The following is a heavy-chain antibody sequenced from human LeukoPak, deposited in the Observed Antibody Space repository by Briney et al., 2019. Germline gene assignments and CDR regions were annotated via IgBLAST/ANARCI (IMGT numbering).Heavy chain of an antibody. Sequence: ASVKVSCKASGYTFTGYYMHWVRQAPGQGLEWMGWINPNSGGTNYAQKFQGRVTMTRDTSISTAYMELSRLRSDDTAVYYCAKASGITMVRGVIITPFDYWGQGTLVTVSS. CDR2: INPNSGGT. V-gene: IGHV1-2*02. D-gene: IGHD3-10*01. CDR1: GYTFTGYY. CDR3: AKASGITMVRGVIITPFDY. J-gene: IGHJ4*02.